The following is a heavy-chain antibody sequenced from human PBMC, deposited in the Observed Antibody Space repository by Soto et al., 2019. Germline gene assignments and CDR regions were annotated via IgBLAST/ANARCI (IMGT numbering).Heavy chain of an antibody. CDR1: GGTFSSYA. Sequence: SVKVSCKASGGTFSSYAISWVRQAPGQGLEWMGGIIPIFGTANYARKFQGRVTITADKSTSTAYMELSSLRSEDTAVYYCARRSIIAAAGTAWYGMDVWGQGTTVTVSS. J-gene: IGHJ6*02. V-gene: IGHV1-69*06. CDR3: ARRSIIAAAGTAWYGMDV. D-gene: IGHD6-13*01. CDR2: IIPIFGTA.